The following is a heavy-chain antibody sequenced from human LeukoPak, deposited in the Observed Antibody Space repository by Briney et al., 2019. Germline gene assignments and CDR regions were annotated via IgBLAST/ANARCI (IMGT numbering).Heavy chain of an antibody. D-gene: IGHD3-22*01. CDR2: IYYSGST. Sequence: PSQTLSLTCTVSGGSISSGGYYWSWIRQPPGKGLEWIGSIYYSGSTYYNPSLKSRVTICVDTSKNQFSLKLSSVTAADTAVYYCARPRLTMIVINDAFDIWGQGTMVTVSS. CDR1: GGSISSGGYY. J-gene: IGHJ3*02. V-gene: IGHV4-39*01. CDR3: ARPRLTMIVINDAFDI.